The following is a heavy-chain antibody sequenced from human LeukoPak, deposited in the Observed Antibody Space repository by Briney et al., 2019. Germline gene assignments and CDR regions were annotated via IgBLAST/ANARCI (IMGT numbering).Heavy chain of an antibody. CDR3: AKDEVRFENAFDI. CDR1: GFTFSSYG. J-gene: IGHJ3*02. D-gene: IGHD3-3*01. V-gene: IGHV3-30*02. CDR2: IRYDGSNK. Sequence: GGSLRLSCVASGFTFSSYGMHWVRQAPGKGLEWEAFIRYDGSNKYYADSVKGRFTISRDNSKNTLYLQMNSLRAEDTAVYYCAKDEVRFENAFDIWGQGTMVTVSS.